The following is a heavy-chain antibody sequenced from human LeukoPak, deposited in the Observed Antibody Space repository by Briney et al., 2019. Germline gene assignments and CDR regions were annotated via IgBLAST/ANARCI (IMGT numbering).Heavy chain of an antibody. CDR1: GGSISSYF. V-gene: IGHV4-59*01. CDR2: IYNSGST. CDR3: AGGQKGERPYYYYYMDV. Sequence: SETLSLTCTVSGGSISSYFWSWIRQPPGKGLEWIGYIYNSGSTNYNPSLKSRVTVSVDTSKNQFSLKLSSVTAADTAVYYCAGGQKGERPYYYYYMDVWGKGTTVTVSS. J-gene: IGHJ6*03.